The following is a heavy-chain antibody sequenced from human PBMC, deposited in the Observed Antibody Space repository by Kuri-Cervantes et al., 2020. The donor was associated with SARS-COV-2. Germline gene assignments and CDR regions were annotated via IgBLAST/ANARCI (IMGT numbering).Heavy chain of an antibody. CDR1: GGTFSSYA. CDR3: AGLGYCSGGSCYYYYYSMDV. D-gene: IGHD2-15*01. CDR2: IIPIFGTA. V-gene: IGHV1-69*13. J-gene: IGHJ6*02. Sequence: SVKVSCKASGGTFSSYAISWVRQAPGQGLEWMGGIIPIFGTANYAQKFQGRVTITADESTSTAYKELSSLRSEDTAVYYCAGLGYCSGGSCYYYYYSMDVWGQGTTVTVSS.